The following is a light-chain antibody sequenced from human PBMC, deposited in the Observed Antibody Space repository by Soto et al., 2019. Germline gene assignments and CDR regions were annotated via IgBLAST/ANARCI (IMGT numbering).Light chain of an antibody. Sequence: DIQMTQSPSTLSASVGDRVTITCRASQSISTWLAWYQQEPGTAPKLLIYKASSLESGVPSRFSGSGSGTEFTLTISSLQPDDFATYYCQQYHTYPWTFGHGTKVEI. CDR1: QSISTW. CDR2: KAS. CDR3: QQYHTYPWT. J-gene: IGKJ1*01. V-gene: IGKV1-5*03.